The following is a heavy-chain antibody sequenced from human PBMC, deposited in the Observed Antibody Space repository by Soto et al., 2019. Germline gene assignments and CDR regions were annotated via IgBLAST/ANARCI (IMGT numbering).Heavy chain of an antibody. CDR3: AREYSNSPEAFDF. Sequence: SETLSLTCTVSGVSVNNDNYYWSWIRQPPGKGLEWIGYIHYTGSTTYSPSLKGRVTISLDTSRNHFSLSLSSVTAADTAVFYCAREYSNSPEAFDFWGRGTLVTVSS. J-gene: IGHJ4*02. V-gene: IGHV4-61*03. CDR1: GVSVNNDNYY. D-gene: IGHD6-6*01. CDR2: IHYTGST.